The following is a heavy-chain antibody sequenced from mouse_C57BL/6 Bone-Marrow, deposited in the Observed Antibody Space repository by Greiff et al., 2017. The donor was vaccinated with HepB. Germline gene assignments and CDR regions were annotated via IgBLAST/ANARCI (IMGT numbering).Heavy chain of an antibody. CDR3: ARGTMVTTTDY. V-gene: IGHV1-20*01. Sequence: VQLQQSGPELVKPGDSVKISCKASGYSFTGYFMNWVMQSHGKSLEWIGRINPYNGDTFYNQKFKGKATLTVDKSSSTAHMELRSLTSEDSAVYYCARGTMVTTTDYWGQGTTLTVSS. CDR2: INPYNGDT. J-gene: IGHJ2*01. CDR1: GYSFTGYF. D-gene: IGHD2-2*01.